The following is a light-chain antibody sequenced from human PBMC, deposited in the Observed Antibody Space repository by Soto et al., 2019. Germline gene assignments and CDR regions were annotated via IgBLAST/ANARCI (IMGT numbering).Light chain of an antibody. CDR1: QSVSSSF. J-gene: IGKJ4*01. V-gene: IGKV3-20*01. CDR2: RAS. Sequence: EIVLTQSPDTLSLSPGERATLSCRASQSVSSSFLAWYHQKPGQAPRLLIYRASSRATGIPDRFTGSGSGTDFTLTISRLEPEGFAVYYCQQYESSPLTFGGGTKVEIK. CDR3: QQYESSPLT.